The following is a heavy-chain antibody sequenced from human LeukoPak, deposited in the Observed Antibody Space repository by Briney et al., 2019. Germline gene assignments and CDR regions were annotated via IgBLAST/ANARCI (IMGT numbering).Heavy chain of an antibody. CDR2: INTDGSST. CDR1: GFTFSSYW. J-gene: IGHJ6*03. D-gene: IGHD3-3*01. CDR3: ARDSKLRFLFYYMDV. Sequence: RTGGSLRLSCAASGFTFSSYWMHWVRQAPGKGLVWVSRINTDGSSTSYADSVKGRFTISRDNAKNTLYLQMNSLRAEDTAVYYCARDSKLRFLFYYMDVWGKGTTVTVSS. V-gene: IGHV3-74*01.